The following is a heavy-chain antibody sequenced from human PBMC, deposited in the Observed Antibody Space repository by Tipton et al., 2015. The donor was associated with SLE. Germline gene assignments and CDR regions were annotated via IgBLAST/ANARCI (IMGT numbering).Heavy chain of an antibody. Sequence: QLVQSGAEVKKPGASVKVSCKASGYTFTNYGISWVRQAPGQGLEWMGWIIAYNGNTNYAQKVQGRVTMTTDTSTSTAYMELRSLRSDDTAVYYCARAITQWELLGNIDYWGQGTQVTVSS. J-gene: IGHJ4*02. D-gene: IGHD1-26*01. V-gene: IGHV1-18*01. CDR1: GYTFTNYG. CDR3: ARAITQWELLGNIDY. CDR2: IIAYNGNT.